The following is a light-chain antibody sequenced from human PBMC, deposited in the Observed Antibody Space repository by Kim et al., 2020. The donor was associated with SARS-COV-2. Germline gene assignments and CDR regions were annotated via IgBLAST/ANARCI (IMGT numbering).Light chain of an antibody. CDR1: QSISSW. V-gene: IGKV1-5*03. CDR3: QQDT. Sequence: SPSTLSASVGDRVTITCRASQSISSWLAWYQQKPGKAPKLLIYKAPSLESGVPSRFSGSGSGTEFTLTISSLQPDDFATYYCQQDTFGQGTKLEI. J-gene: IGKJ2*01. CDR2: KAP.